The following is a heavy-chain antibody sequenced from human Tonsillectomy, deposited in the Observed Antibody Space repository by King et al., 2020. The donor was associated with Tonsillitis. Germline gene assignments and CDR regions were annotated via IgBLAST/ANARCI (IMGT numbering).Heavy chain of an antibody. J-gene: IGHJ4*02. Sequence: VQLVESGGGLVQPGGSLRLSCAASDLTFSTYWMSWIRQAPGKGLEWVANIKHDGSDTNYVDSVKGRFTVSRDNAKNSLYLEMNRLRAEDTALYYCARNPAWGALDSWGQGALVTVSS. CDR2: IKHDGSDT. CDR3: ARNPAWGALDS. CDR1: DLTFSTYW. V-gene: IGHV3-7*01. D-gene: IGHD7-27*01.